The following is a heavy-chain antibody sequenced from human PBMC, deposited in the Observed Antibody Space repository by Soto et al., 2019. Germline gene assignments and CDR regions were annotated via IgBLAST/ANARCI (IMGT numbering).Heavy chain of an antibody. V-gene: IGHV1-46*01. CDR2: INPSSGTT. J-gene: IGHJ4*02. CDR3: ARSLGETTSLFDY. CDR1: GYIFIHCF. Sequence: QVQLVQSGAEMKQPGASVKLSCQASGYIFIHCFMHWVRQAPGQGLEWMGGINPSSGTTTYAQKLQGRVTGTRDTSTSTVYMELSSLGSGDTAMYYCARSLGETTSLFDYWGQGSLVTVSA. D-gene: IGHD1-26*01.